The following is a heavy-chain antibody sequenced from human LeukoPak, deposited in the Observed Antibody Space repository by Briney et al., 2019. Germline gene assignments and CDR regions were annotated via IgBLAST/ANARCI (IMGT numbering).Heavy chain of an antibody. CDR1: GFTFRSHA. J-gene: IGHJ4*02. Sequence: GGSLRLSCVGSGFTFRSHAMSWVRQAPEKGLEFVSGIYENGGTTYYADSVKGRFSIPRDNSKNTLYLQMDSLRGEDTAVYYCAKDFRIGYSAHFDYWGQGALVTVSS. D-gene: IGHD2-21*01. V-gene: IGHV3-23*01. CDR3: AKDFRIGYSAHFDY. CDR2: IYENGGTT.